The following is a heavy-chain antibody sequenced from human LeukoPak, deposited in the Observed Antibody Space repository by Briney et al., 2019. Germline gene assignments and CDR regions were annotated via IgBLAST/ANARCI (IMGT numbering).Heavy chain of an antibody. CDR1: GFTFGDHA. J-gene: IGHJ6*02. CDR2: IRSKAYGGTT. CDR3: TRGPTQQWVYYGMDV. D-gene: IGHD1-1*01. Sequence: SLRLSCTTSGFTFGDHAMSWVRQAPGKGLESVGFIRSKAYGGTTEHAASVKGRFTISRDDSKSIAYLQMNSLKTEDTAVYYCTRGPTQQWVYYGMDVWGQGTTVIVSS. V-gene: IGHV3-49*04.